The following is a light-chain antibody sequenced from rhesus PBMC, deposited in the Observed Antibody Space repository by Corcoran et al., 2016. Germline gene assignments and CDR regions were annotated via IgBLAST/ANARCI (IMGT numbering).Light chain of an antibody. CDR1: QGIGNW. Sequence: DIQMTQSPSSLSASVGDRVTITCRASQGIGNWLAWYQQKPGKAPKLLIYRASSLVTGVPSRFSGGGSGTDFSLTISSRQPEDIATYYCQQHDNSPITFGGGTKVEIK. V-gene: IGKV1-69*01. CDR2: RAS. CDR3: QQHDNSPIT. J-gene: IGKJ4*01.